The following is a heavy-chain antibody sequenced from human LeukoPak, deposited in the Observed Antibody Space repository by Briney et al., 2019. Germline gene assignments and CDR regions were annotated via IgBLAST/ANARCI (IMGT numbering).Heavy chain of an antibody. CDR3: AIIVGATRNLNFDY. CDR2: ISYDGSNK. CDR1: GFTFSSYG. D-gene: IGHD1-26*01. J-gene: IGHJ4*02. Sequence: TGGSLRLSCAASGFTFSSYGMHWVRQAPGKGLEWVAVISYDGSNKYYADSVKGRFTISRDNSKNTLYLQMNSLRAEDTAVYYCAIIVGATRNLNFDYWGQGTLVTVSS. V-gene: IGHV3-30*03.